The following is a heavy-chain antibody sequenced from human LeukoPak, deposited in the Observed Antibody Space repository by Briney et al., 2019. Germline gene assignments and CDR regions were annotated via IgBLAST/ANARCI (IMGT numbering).Heavy chain of an antibody. D-gene: IGHD6-13*01. CDR1: GGSTSSYY. CDR3: ARVGVSWSSDY. V-gene: IGHV4-59*01. CDR2: IYYSGST. J-gene: IGHJ4*02. Sequence: PSETLSLTCTVSGGSTSSYYWSWIRQPPGKGLEWIGYIYYSGSTNYNPSLKSRVTISVDTSKNQFSLKLSSVTAADTAVYYCARVGVSWSSDYWGQGTLVTASS.